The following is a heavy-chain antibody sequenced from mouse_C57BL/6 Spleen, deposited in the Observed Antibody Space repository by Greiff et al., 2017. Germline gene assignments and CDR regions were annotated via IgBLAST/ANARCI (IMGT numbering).Heavy chain of an antibody. J-gene: IGHJ2*01. CDR3: AKTYDYDAVYFDY. Sequence: QVQLQQPGAELVKPGASVKLSCKASGYTFTSYWMHWVKQRPGQGLEWIGMIHPNSGSTNYNEKFKSKATLTVDKSSSTAYMQLSSLTSEDSAVYYCAKTYDYDAVYFDYWGQGTTLTVSS. CDR2: IHPNSGST. V-gene: IGHV1-64*01. D-gene: IGHD2-4*01. CDR1: GYTFTSYW.